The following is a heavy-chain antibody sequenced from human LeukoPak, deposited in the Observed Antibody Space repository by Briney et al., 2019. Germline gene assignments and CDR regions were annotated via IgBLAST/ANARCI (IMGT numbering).Heavy chain of an antibody. Sequence: GASVKVSCKASGYTFTSYGISWVRQAPGQGLEWMGWISAYNGNTNYAQKLQGRVTMTTDTSTSTAYMELRSLRSDDTAVYYCARAILVATTYYYYYGMDVWGQGTTVTVSS. CDR2: ISAYNGNT. CDR3: ARAILVATTYYYYYGMDV. CDR1: GYTFTSYG. V-gene: IGHV1-18*01. D-gene: IGHD5-12*01. J-gene: IGHJ6*02.